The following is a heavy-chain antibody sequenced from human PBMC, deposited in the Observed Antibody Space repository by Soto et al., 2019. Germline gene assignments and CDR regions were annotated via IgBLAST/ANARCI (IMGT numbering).Heavy chain of an antibody. D-gene: IGHD2-15*01. CDR2: VSTSGRST. Sequence: GGSLRLSCSASGFIFSESTIYWVRQVPGKGLEAISAVSTSGRSTYYADSVKDRFTISRDNSKNTLFLQMGSLRPEDTAIYYCVKQAHGLDGVAFDYWGQGSQVTVSS. J-gene: IGHJ4*02. CDR3: VKQAHGLDGVAFDY. V-gene: IGHV3-64D*06. CDR1: GFIFSEST.